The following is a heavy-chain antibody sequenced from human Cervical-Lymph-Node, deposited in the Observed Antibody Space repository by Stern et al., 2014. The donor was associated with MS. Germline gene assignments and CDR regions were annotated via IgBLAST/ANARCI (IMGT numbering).Heavy chain of an antibody. V-gene: IGHV3-74*01. CDR3: VRDTYDMSFLLGWTGGMDV. Sequence: VQLVASGGGLVQPGGSLRLSCAASGFTVSSYWMHWVRQGPEKGLEWVSRINSDGSSTSYADSVKGRFTISRDNAKNALSLQMNSLRAEDTAVYYCVRDTYDMSFLLGWTGGMDVWGQGTTVTVSS. CDR2: INSDGSST. D-gene: IGHD3/OR15-3a*01. J-gene: IGHJ6*02. CDR1: GFTVSSYW.